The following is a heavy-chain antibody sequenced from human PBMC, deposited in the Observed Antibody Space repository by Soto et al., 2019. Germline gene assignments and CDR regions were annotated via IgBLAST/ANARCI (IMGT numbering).Heavy chain of an antibody. J-gene: IGHJ4*02. CDR3: ARSPPGLLSFDY. CDR1: GGSSSGYY. V-gene: IGHV4-4*07. Sequence: LSLTCSVSGGSSSGYYWSWIRQPAGKGLEWIGRVYTSGNANYNPSLKSRVTMSVDTSKNQFSLKLSSVTAADTAVYYCARSPPGLLSFDYWGRGTLVTVSS. D-gene: IGHD3-16*02. CDR2: VYTSGNA.